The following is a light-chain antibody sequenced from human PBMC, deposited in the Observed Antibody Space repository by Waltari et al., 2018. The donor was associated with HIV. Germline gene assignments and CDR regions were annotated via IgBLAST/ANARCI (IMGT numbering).Light chain of an antibody. Sequence: QAVVTQEPSLTVSPGGTVTLTCGSSTGDVTNGHYAYWFQQMPGQAPRTLIYDTTHKHSAKPARFLGSLPGGKAALTLSGAQPEDEAEYYCLLSYSGARVFGGGTKLTVL. CDR2: DTT. J-gene: IGLJ3*02. CDR3: LLSYSGARV. CDR1: TGDVTNGHY. V-gene: IGLV7-46*01.